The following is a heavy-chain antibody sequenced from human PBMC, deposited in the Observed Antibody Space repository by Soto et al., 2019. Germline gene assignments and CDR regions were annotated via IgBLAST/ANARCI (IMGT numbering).Heavy chain of an antibody. CDR2: IIPVFGTT. J-gene: IGHJ5*02. CDR3: AREPFGRFDP. D-gene: IGHD3-10*01. V-gene: IGHV1-69*01. Sequence: QMQLVQSGPEVKKPGSSVKVSCKASGDSFGSYAVSWVRQAPGQGLEWMGAIIPVFGTTNYTQKFQGRVMITADDSTTTAYMQLSSLRSDDTAVYYCAREPFGRFDPWGQGTLVTVSS. CDR1: GDSFGSYA.